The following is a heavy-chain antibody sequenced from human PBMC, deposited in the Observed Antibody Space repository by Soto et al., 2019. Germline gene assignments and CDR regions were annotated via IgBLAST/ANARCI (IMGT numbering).Heavy chain of an antibody. V-gene: IGHV4-59*01. CDR3: ARDGGQSGYDWEFDY. Sequence: SETLSLTCTVSGGSISSYYWSWIRQPPGKGLEWIGYISYSGSTNYNPSLKSRVTMSVDTSKNQFSLKLNSVTAADTAVYYCARDGGQSGYDWEFDYWGQGTLVTVSS. CDR1: GGSISSYY. CDR2: ISYSGST. J-gene: IGHJ4*02. D-gene: IGHD5-12*01.